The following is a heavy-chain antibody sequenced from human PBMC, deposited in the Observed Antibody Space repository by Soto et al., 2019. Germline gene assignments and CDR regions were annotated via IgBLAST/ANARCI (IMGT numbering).Heavy chain of an antibody. CDR3: ARGEQYRGRIFDY. CDR2: TYYRSKWYY. J-gene: IGHJ4*01. D-gene: IGHD1-26*01. V-gene: IGHV6-1*01. CDR1: GDSVSSNIAG. Sequence: PSQTLALTCAIPGDSVSSNIAGWSWVRQSPSRGLEWLGRTYYRSKWYYEYAVSVRGRLTINPDTSKNQYSLQLNSVSPEETAVYFCARGEQYRGRIFDYWGQGTMVTVSS.